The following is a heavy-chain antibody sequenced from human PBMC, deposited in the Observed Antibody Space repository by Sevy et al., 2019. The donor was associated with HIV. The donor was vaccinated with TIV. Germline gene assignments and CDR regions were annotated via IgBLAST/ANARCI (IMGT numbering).Heavy chain of an antibody. CDR2: LKHKAYGGTL. CDR3: TRWNGAQSIFDY. J-gene: IGHJ4*02. Sequence: GGFLRLFCTGSGFTFGDYAMSWVRQAPGKGLVCVAFLKHKAYGGTLDYAASVKGRFSISRDDSKIIAHLQMNDLNTEDTAIYYCTRWNGAQSIFDYWGQGALVTVSS. CDR1: GFTFGDYA. V-gene: IGHV3-49*04. D-gene: IGHD1-1*01.